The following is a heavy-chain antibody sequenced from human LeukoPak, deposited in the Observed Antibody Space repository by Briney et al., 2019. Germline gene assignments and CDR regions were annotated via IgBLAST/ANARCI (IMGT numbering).Heavy chain of an antibody. V-gene: IGHV3-30*04. D-gene: IGHD2-15*01. CDR1: GFIFSNYA. Sequence: QPGGSLRLSCAASGFIFSNYAMHWVRQAPGKGLEWVALISSDGSKIYYADSVKGRFTISRDNSRNTLHLQMNSLRAEDSAVYYCARGLHRRCSGGICYQPFDYWGQGTLVTVSS. CDR2: ISSDGSKI. CDR3: ARGLHRRCSGGICYQPFDY. J-gene: IGHJ4*02.